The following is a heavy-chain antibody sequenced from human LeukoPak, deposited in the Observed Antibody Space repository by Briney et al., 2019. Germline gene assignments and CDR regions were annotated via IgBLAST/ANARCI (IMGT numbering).Heavy chain of an antibody. D-gene: IGHD3-10*01. J-gene: IGHJ2*01. CDR3: ARTSYYGSGSWYFDL. V-gene: IGHV4-4*02. CDR1: GGSISSSNW. CDR2: IYHSGST. Sequence: PSGTLSLTCAVSGGSISSSNWWSWVRQPLGKGLGWIGEIYHSGSTNYNPSLKSRVTVSVDKSKNQFSLKLRSVTAADTAVYYCARTSYYGSGSWYFDLWAVAPWSLSPQ.